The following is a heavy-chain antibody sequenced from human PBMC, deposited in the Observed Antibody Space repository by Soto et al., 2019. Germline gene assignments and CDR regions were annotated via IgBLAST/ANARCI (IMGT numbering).Heavy chain of an antibody. Sequence: GGSLRLSCAASGFTFSSYAMSWVRQAPGKGLEWVSAISGSGGSTYYADSVKGRFTISRDNSKNTLYLQMNSLRAEDTAVYYCAKAGTMVRGVIITGTAYYYGMDVWGQGPTLTV. CDR2: ISGSGGST. CDR3: AKAGTMVRGVIITGTAYYYGMDV. J-gene: IGHJ6*02. V-gene: IGHV3-23*01. CDR1: GFTFSSYA. D-gene: IGHD3-10*01.